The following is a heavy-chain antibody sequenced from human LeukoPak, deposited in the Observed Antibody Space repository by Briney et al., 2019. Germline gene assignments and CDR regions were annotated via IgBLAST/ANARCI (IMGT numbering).Heavy chain of an antibody. CDR1: GFTFSHAW. Sequence: GGSLRLSCAGSGFTFSHAWMGWVRQAPGKGLEWVGRITGKADGGTTDYAAPVEGRFTISRDNSKNTLYLQMNSLRAEDTAVYYCARDHSSGWIRSWAFDIWGQGTMVTVSS. D-gene: IGHD6-19*01. CDR3: ARDHSSGWIRSWAFDI. CDR2: ITGKADGGTT. V-gene: IGHV3-15*01. J-gene: IGHJ3*02.